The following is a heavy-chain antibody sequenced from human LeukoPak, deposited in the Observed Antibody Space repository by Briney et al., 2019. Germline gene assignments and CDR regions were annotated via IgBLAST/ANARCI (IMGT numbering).Heavy chain of an antibody. CDR3: TRHVVTLLRGVTQRRENWFDP. Sequence: GASVKVSCRASGYSFSTYYMNWVRQAPGHGLEWLGWINTDSGGTNYAQTFLGRVTMTRDKANTTAYLELTGLTSDDTAVYYCTRHVVTLLRGVTQRRENWFDPWGQGTLVTVSS. CDR2: INTDSGGT. CDR1: GYSFSTYY. J-gene: IGHJ5*02. D-gene: IGHD3-10*01. V-gene: IGHV1-2*02.